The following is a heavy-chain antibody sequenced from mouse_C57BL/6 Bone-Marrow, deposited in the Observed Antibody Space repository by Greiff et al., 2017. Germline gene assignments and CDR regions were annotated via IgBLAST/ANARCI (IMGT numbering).Heavy chain of an antibody. CDR3: LPYYGSRPHYYAMDY. CDR2: IDPENGDT. V-gene: IGHV14-4*01. CDR1: GFNIKDDY. D-gene: IGHD1-1*01. J-gene: IGHJ4*01. Sequence: EVQLQQSGAELVRPGASVKLSCTASGFNIKDDYMHWVKQRPEQGLEWIGWIDPENGDTEYASKFPGQATFTTDTSSNTAYLQLSSLTSEDTAVYYCLPYYGSRPHYYAMDYWGQGTSVTVSS.